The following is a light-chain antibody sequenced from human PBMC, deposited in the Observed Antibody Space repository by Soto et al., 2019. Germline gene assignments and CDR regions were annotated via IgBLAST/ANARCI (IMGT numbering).Light chain of an antibody. V-gene: IGLV2-14*01. J-gene: IGLJ1*01. CDR3: TSYSSSDIFYV. CDR1: SSEIGGYYY. CDR2: QVT. Sequence: VLTQPASVSGSPGQSITISCTGTSSEIGGYYYVSWYQHHPGKAPKLLIYQVTNRPSRVSNRFSGSKSGNTASLTISGLQADDEADYYCTSYSSSDIFYVFGTGTKVTVL.